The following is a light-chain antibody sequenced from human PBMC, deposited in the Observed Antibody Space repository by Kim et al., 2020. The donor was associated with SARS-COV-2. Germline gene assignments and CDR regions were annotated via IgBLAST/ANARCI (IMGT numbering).Light chain of an antibody. J-gene: IGKJ2*01. CDR2: GAS. Sequence: LSPGERATLSCRASQSISSNYLPWYRQKPGQAPRLLIYGASSRATGVPDRFSGSGSGTDFTLTISRLEPEDFAVYYCQQYGSSPYTFGQGTKLEI. CDR1: QSISSNY. CDR3: QQYGSSPYT. V-gene: IGKV3-20*01.